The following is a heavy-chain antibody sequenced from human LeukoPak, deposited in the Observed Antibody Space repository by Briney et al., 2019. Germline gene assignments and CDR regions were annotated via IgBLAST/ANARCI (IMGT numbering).Heavy chain of an antibody. Sequence: SETLSLTCTVSGDSIRSSDYYWGCIRQSPGKGLEWIGTISDGGSTYYNPSLKSRIIISVDTSKNQFSLQLSSVTAADTAVYFCTRGGGWLIDFWGRGTLVTVSS. CDR1: GDSIRSSDYY. J-gene: IGHJ4*02. CDR2: ISDGGST. CDR3: TRGGGWLIDF. V-gene: IGHV4-39*01. D-gene: IGHD5-24*01.